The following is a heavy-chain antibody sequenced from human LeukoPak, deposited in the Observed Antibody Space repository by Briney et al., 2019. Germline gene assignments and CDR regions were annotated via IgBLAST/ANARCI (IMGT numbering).Heavy chain of an antibody. D-gene: IGHD5-18*01. CDR3: ARGLRGYSYVPY. J-gene: IGHJ4*02. Sequence: SETLSLTCTVSDDSISDYYRGWIRQPPGKGLEWIGEIYHSGSTNYNPSLQSRVTISIDKSNNQFSLKVNSVTAADTAVYYCARGLRGYSYVPYWGQGALVTVSS. CDR2: IYHSGST. CDR1: DDSISDYY. V-gene: IGHV4-59*12.